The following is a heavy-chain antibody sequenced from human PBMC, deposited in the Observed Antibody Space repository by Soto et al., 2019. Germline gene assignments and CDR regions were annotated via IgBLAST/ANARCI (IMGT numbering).Heavy chain of an antibody. CDR3: VIPPFDY. J-gene: IGHJ4*02. D-gene: IGHD2-21*01. Sequence: QDQLVQSGAEVKESGASVMVSCKASGYSFTDHYVHWVRQAPGQGLEWMGWMDPRSGGTKYAQKFQGRVTMTRETSISTAYMELSRLRSDDTAVYYCVIPPFDYWGQGTLVTVSS. V-gene: IGHV1-2*02. CDR2: MDPRSGGT. CDR1: GYSFTDHY.